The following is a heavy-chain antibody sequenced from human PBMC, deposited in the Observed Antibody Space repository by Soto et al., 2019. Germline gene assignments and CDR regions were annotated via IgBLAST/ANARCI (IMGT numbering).Heavy chain of an antibody. CDR2: ISRSGDST. CDR1: GFALTSHA. V-gene: IGHV3-23*01. D-gene: IGHD3-3*01. Sequence: GGSLRLSCEASGFALTSHAMSWVRQAPGMGLEWVSAISRSGDSTYYGASVKGRFIVSRDNSKNIVYLQMKKLRVEDTAVYYCARDTPRHDFWSGYSDSWGQGTLVTVSS. J-gene: IGHJ4*02. CDR3: ARDTPRHDFWSGYSDS.